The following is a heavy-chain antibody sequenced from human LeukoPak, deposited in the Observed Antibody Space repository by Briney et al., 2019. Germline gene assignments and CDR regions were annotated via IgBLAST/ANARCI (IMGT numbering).Heavy chain of an antibody. D-gene: IGHD3-22*01. CDR1: GGSISSGGYS. CDR3: AREGSGYLDDS. CDR2: LYHSGNT. J-gene: IGHJ4*02. Sequence: PSQTLSLTCTVSGGSISSGGYSWSWIRQPPGQGLEWIGYLYHSGNTYYNPSLKSRVTISVDRSNNQFSLKLTSVTAADTAVYYCAREGSGYLDDSWVQGTLVTVSS. V-gene: IGHV4-30-2*01.